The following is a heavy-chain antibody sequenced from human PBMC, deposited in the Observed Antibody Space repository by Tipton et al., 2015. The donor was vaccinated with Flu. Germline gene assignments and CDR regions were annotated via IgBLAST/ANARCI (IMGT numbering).Heavy chain of an antibody. J-gene: IGHJ5*02. CDR3: AREGDDYSRGWYAS. V-gene: IGHV4-34*01. CDR2: MDHRGST. D-gene: IGHD6-19*01. CDR1: GGSFSGYY. Sequence: TLSLTCAVYGGSFSGYYGSWIRQPPGKGLEWIGEMDHRGSTTYNPSLKSRVTMSVDTSRSQFSLKVTSVTAADTAVYFCAREGDDYSRGWYASWGQGILVTVSS.